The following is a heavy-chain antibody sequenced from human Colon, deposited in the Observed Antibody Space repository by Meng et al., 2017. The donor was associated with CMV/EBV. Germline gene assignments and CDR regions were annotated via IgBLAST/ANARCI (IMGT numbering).Heavy chain of an antibody. J-gene: IGHJ6*02. Sequence: GESLKISCAASGFTFSTYRMSWVRQAPGKALEWVSRIRHTDGTKSYADSVKGRFTISRDDSKNTLYLQMNSLRADDTAVYYCARHGSGWNLYNMDVWGPGTTVTVSS. CDR1: GFTFSTYR. CDR3: ARHGSGWNLYNMDV. V-gene: IGHV3-23*01. CDR2: IRHTDGTK. D-gene: IGHD6-19*01.